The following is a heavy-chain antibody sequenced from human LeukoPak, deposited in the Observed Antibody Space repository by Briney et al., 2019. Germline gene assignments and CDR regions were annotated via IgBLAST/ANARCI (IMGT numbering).Heavy chain of an antibody. J-gene: IGHJ4*02. CDR1: GDSITNSY. CDR3: ARAKGDF. V-gene: IGHV4-59*01. Sequence: PSETLSLTCTVSGDSITNSYWSWFRQPPAKGLEWITYTYYNRRANYNPSLKSRVSISVDTSKNQFSLKLNSVTAADTAVYYCARAKGDFWGQGILVTVSS. CDR2: TYYNRRA.